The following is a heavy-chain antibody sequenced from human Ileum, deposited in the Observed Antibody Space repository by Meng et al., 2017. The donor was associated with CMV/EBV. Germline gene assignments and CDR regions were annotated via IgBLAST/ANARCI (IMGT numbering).Heavy chain of an antibody. CDR1: GFTFSTYA. J-gene: IGHJ4*02. V-gene: IGHV3-23*03. D-gene: IGHD3-22*01. Sequence: GESLKISCAASGFTFSTYAMGWVRQAPGRGLEWVSAVYSGGSTTQYADSLEGRFTISRDNSKDTLYLQMNGLRGEDTAVYYCAKYFDSTGYHGFFDCWGQGNLVNVDS. CDR3: AKYFDSTGYHGFFDC. CDR2: VYSGGSTT.